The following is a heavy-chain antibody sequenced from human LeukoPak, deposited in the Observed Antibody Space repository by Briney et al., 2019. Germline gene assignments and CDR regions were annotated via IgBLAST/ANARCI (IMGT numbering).Heavy chain of an antibody. D-gene: IGHD5-18*01. CDR2: ISSSSSTI. Sequence: PGGSLRLSCAASGFTFSSYSMNWVRQAPGKGLEWVSYISSSSSTIYYADSVKGRFTISRDSAKNSLYLQMNSLRAEDTAVYYCARHLSGVTGYTYGRGIDYWGQGTLVTVSS. CDR1: GFTFSSYS. CDR3: ARHLSGVTGYTYGRGIDY. V-gene: IGHV3-48*01. J-gene: IGHJ4*02.